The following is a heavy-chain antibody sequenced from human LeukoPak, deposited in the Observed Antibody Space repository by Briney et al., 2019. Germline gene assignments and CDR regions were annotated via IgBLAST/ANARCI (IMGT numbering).Heavy chain of an antibody. CDR2: ISAYNGNT. D-gene: IGHD2-15*01. V-gene: IGHV1-18*01. CDR1: GYTFTSYG. CDR3: ARDPYCSGGSCYPDYYYYYGMDV. Sequence: ASVKVSCKASGYTFTSYGISWVRQAPGQGLEWMGWISAYNGNTNYAQKLQGRVTMTTDTSTSTAYMELRSLRSDDTAVYYCARDPYCSGGSCYPDYYYYYGMDVWGQGTTVTASS. J-gene: IGHJ6*02.